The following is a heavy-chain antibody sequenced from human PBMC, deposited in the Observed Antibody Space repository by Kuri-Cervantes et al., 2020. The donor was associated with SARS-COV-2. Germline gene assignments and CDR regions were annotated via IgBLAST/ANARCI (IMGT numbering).Heavy chain of an antibody. CDR3: VRNMYYDFWSAYGD. V-gene: IGHV1-18*04. CDR1: GYNFNISG. D-gene: IGHD3-3*01. J-gene: IGHJ4*02. Sequence: GESLKISCKASGYNFNISGIHWARQAPGQGLEWMGWIGGYNGNTNYAQNLQGRVTMTTDTSTSTAYMELRSLTSDDTAVYYCVRNMYYDFWSAYGDWGQGTLVTVSS. CDR2: IGGYNGNT.